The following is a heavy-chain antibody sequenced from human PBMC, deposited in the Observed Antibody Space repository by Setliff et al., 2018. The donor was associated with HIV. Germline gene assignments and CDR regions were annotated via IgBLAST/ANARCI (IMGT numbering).Heavy chain of an antibody. CDR1: GFTFSSYS. V-gene: IGHV3-23*01. CDR3: ARVQQQLLQEDDYFDY. CDR2: ISSGGEIM. D-gene: IGHD6-13*01. J-gene: IGHJ4*02. Sequence: HPGGSLRLSCAASGFTFSSYSMNWVRQAPGKGLEWVSAISSGGEIMFYADSVKGRFTISRDNSKNTLFLQMNSLRPEDTAVYYCARVQQQLLQEDDYFDYWGQGTLVTVSS.